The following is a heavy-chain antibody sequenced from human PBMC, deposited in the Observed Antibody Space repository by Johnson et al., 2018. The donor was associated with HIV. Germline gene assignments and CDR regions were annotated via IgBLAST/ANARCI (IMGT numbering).Heavy chain of an antibody. J-gene: IGHJ3*02. Sequence: VHLVESGGGLVQPGGSLRLSCAASGFTFSIYAMIWVRQAPGKGLEWVSAISDSGGGTYSADSVKGRFTISRDNSKNTLYLQMNSLRAEDTAVYYCAKEEGLAAAGTGEAFDIWGQGTMVTVSS. V-gene: IGHV3-23*04. D-gene: IGHD6-13*01. CDR3: AKEEGLAAAGTGEAFDI. CDR2: ISDSGGGT. CDR1: GFTFSIYA.